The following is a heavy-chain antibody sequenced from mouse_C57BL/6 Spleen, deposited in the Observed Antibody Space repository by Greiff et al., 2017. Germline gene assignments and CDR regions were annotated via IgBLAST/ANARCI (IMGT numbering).Heavy chain of an antibody. CDR3: ASSYGGLRYFDY. Sequence: QVQLQQPGAELVRPGSSVKLSCKASGYTFTSYWMHWVKQRPIQGLEWIGNIDPSDSETHYNQKFKDKATLTVDKSSSTAYMQLSSLTSEDSAVYYCASSYGGLRYFDYWGQGTTLTVSS. CDR2: IDPSDSET. D-gene: IGHD1-1*02. CDR1: GYTFTSYW. J-gene: IGHJ2*01. V-gene: IGHV1-52*01.